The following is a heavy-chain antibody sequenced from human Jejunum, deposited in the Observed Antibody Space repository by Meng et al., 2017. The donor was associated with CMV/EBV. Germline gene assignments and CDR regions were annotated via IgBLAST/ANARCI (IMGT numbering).Heavy chain of an antibody. CDR3: VRDILRVGITYYFDY. CDR1: GFPFSNYY. CDR2: ISGDGSDL. Sequence: GFPFSNYYMGWIRLAPGKGLGWISYISGDGSDLFSGDSVRGRFTISRDNAKNSLYLQINSLRVEDTAVYYCVRDILRVGITYYFDYWGQGTLVTVSS. D-gene: IGHD1-26*01. V-gene: IGHV3-11*04. J-gene: IGHJ4*02.